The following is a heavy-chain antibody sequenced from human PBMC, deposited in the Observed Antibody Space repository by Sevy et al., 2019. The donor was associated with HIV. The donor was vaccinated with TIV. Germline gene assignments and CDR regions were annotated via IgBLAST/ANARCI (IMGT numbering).Heavy chain of an antibody. CDR2: ISYDGNNK. D-gene: IGHD3-22*01. CDR3: ASHYYDSTGYYYPFDY. Sequence: GPLRLSCTASGFTFSSYAMYWVRQAPGKGLEWVAVISYDGNNKDYADSVKGRFTISRDNSKNTLYLQMNSLRAEDTAVYYCASHYYDSTGYYYPFDYWGQGTLVTVSS. J-gene: IGHJ4*02. CDR1: GFTFSSYA. V-gene: IGHV3-30*04.